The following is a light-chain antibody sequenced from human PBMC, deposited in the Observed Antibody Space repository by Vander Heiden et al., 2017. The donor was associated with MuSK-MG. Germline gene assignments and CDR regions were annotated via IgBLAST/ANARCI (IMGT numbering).Light chain of an antibody. CDR3: QKYNSAPRS. CDR1: QGISNH. V-gene: IGKV1-27*01. J-gene: IGKJ1*01. Sequence: DIQMTQSPSSLAASIGDRVTITCRASQGISNHLAWYQQKSGKVPKLLIYAASTLQSGVPSRFGASGTGTDFTLTISSLQPEDVATYYCQKYNSAPRSFGQGTKVELK. CDR2: AAS.